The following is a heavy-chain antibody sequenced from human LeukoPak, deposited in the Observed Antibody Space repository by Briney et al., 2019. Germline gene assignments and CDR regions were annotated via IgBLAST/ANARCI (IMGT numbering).Heavy chain of an antibody. D-gene: IGHD6-19*01. J-gene: IGHJ4*02. V-gene: IGHV1-8*03. CDR1: GYTFTTYD. CDR3: ARVAGSIDY. CDR2: MNPNSGYT. Sequence: ASVKVSCKASGYTFTTYDINWVRQATGQGLEWMGWMNPNSGYTGYAQKFQGRVTITRDTSISTAYMELSSLRSEDTAVYYCARVAGSIDYWGQGTLVTDSS.